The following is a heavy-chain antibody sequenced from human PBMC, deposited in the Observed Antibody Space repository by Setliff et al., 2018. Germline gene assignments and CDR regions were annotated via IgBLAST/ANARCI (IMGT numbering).Heavy chain of an antibody. D-gene: IGHD3-3*01. J-gene: IGHJ6*03. CDR3: ARVTGFSYMDV. CDR1: GDSISRAKYY. CDR2: IYTDGST. Sequence: SLTCTVSGDSISRAKYYWSWIRQSAGKGLECIGRIYTDGSTKYNPSLNSRVTLLIDTAKNQISLRLSSVTAADTAVYFCARVTGFSYMDVWGKGTTVTVSS. V-gene: IGHV4-61*02.